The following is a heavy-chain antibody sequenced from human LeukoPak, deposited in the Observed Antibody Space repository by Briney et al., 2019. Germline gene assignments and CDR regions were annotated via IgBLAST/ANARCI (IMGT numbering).Heavy chain of an antibody. J-gene: IGHJ6*03. CDR1: GGSISSSSYY. CDR3: ARGSRYYYYYMDV. CDR2: IYYSGST. Sequence: KPSETLSLTCTVSGGSISSSSYYWGWIRQPPGKGLEWIGYIYYSGSTYYNPSLKSRVTISVDTSKNQFSLKLSSVTAADTAVYYCARGSRYYYYYMDVWGKGTTVTVSS. V-gene: IGHV4-30-4*08.